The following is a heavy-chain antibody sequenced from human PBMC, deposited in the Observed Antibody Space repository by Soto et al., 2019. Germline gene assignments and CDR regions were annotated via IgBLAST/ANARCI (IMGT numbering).Heavy chain of an antibody. CDR3: ARKVLGSTSRPDWWYFDL. Sequence: EVQLLESGGGLVQPGGSLRLSCVGSGFTFINYAMNWVRQTPGKGLEWVSGISGGGDRTFDADSVKGRFTISRDNSKNTAHLQMNSLRADDTAVYYCARKVLGSTSRPDWWYFDLWGRGTLVTVSS. CDR2: ISGGGDRT. D-gene: IGHD2-2*01. J-gene: IGHJ2*01. CDR1: GFTFINYA. V-gene: IGHV3-23*01.